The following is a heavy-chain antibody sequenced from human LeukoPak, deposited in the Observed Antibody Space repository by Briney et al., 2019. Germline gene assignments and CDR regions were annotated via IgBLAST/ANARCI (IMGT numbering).Heavy chain of an antibody. CDR1: GFTFSNAW. CDR3: TTTQTGRYSGYDWDY. Sequence: PGGSLRLSRAASGFTFSNAWMSWVRQAPGKGLEWVGRIKSKTDGGTTDYAAPVKARFTISRDDSKSTLYLLMNSLKTEDTAVYYCTTTQTGRYSGYDWDYWGQGTLVTVSS. V-gene: IGHV3-15*01. J-gene: IGHJ4*02. D-gene: IGHD5-12*01. CDR2: IKSKTDGGTT.